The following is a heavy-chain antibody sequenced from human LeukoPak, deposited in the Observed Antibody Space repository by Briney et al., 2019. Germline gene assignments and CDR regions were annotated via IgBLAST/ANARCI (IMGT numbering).Heavy chain of an antibody. D-gene: IGHD1-26*01. V-gene: IGHV3-30*04. Sequence: GGSLRLSCAASGFTFSGYTMHWVRQAPGKGLEWVAFISSDGRYKSHADSVKGRCTISRDNSKNTLYLQMNSLRPEDTAVYYCARARSIVGVSPFQHWGQGTLVTVSS. CDR1: GFTFSGYT. CDR2: ISSDGRYK. J-gene: IGHJ1*01. CDR3: ARARSIVGVSPFQH.